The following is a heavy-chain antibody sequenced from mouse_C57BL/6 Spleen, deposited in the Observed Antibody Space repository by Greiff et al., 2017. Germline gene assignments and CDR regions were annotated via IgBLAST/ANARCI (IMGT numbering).Heavy chain of an antibody. CDR3: ARSSGYGAWCAD. V-gene: IGHV5-17*01. CDR2: ISSGSSTI. J-gene: IGHJ3*01. D-gene: IGHD3-2*02. CDR1: GFTFSDYG. Sequence: EVMLVESGGGLVKPGGSLKLSCAASGFTFSDYGMHWVRQAPEQGLEWVAYISSGSSTIYYADTVKGRFTISRDNAKNTLFLQMTSLRSADTAMDYCARSSGYGAWCADWGQGTLVTVSA.